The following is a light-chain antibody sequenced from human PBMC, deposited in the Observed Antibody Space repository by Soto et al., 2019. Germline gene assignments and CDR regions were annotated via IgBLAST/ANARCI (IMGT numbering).Light chain of an antibody. Sequence: QSALTQPPSASGSPGQSVTISCTGTSNDVGAYNYVSWYQQHPGKAPKLMIYEVNKRPSGVPDRFSGSRSGNTASLTVSGLRAEEEADYYCTSYAGRNNWGVLGTGTGVTV. CDR1: SNDVGAYNY. J-gene: IGLJ1*01. CDR2: EVN. V-gene: IGLV2-8*01. CDR3: TSYAGRNNWGV.